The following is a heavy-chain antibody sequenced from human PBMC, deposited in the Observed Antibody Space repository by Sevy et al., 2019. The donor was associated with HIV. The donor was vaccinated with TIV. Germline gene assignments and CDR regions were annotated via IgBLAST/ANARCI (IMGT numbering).Heavy chain of an antibody. J-gene: IGHJ6*03. V-gene: IGHV1-8*01. CDR3: ARGVSSSWTYYYYMDV. Sequence: ASVKVSCKASGYTFTSYDINWVRQATGQGLEWMGWMNPNSGNTGYAQKFQGRVTMTRNTSISTAYMELSSLRSEDTAVYYCARGVSSSWTYYYYMDVWGKGTTVTVSS. D-gene: IGHD6-13*01. CDR2: MNPNSGNT. CDR1: GYTFTSYD.